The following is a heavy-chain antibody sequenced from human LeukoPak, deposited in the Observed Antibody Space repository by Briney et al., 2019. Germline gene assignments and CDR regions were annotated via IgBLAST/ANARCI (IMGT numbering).Heavy chain of an antibody. Sequence: GGSLRLSCGAASGFTFSNCAMSWVRRAPGKGLVWVSRINSDGSSTSYADSVKGRFTISRDNAKNTLYLQMNSLRAEHTAVYYCARAAWDAFDIWGQGTMVTVSS. CDR2: INSDGSST. V-gene: IGHV3-74*01. J-gene: IGHJ3*02. CDR1: GFTFSNCA. CDR3: ARAAWDAFDI.